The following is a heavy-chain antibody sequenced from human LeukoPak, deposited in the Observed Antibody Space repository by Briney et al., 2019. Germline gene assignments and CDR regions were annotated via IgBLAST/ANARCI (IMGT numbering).Heavy chain of an antibody. V-gene: IGHV1-18*04. CDR3: ARAQEYYDILTGSDY. J-gene: IGHJ4*02. CDR1: GYTFTSYG. CDR2: ISAYNGNA. Sequence: ASVKVSCKASGYTFTSYGISWVRQAPGQGLEWMGWISAYNGNANYAQKLQGRVTMTTDTSTSTACMELRSLRSDDTAVYYCARAQEYYDILTGSDYWGQGTLVTVSS. D-gene: IGHD3-9*01.